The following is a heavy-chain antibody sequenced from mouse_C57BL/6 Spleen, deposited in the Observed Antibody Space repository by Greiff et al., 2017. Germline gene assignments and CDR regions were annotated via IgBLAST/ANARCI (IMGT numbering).Heavy chain of an antibody. Sequence: VQLQQSGAELVRPGPSVKVSCTASGYAFTNYWIQWVKQRPGQGLEWIGVINPGGGGTNYNAKFKGKATLTVDKSSSTAYMQLSSLTYEDSAVYYGAREGGYQADYWGQGTTLTVSS. J-gene: IGHJ2*01. CDR2: INPGGGGT. V-gene: IGHV1-54*01. CDR3: AREGGYQADY. CDR1: GYAFTNYW. D-gene: IGHD2-2*01.